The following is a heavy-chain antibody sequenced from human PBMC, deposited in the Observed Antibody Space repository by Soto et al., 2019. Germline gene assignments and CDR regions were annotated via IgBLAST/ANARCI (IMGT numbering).Heavy chain of an antibody. CDR1: GFTFSSYA. CDR2: ISYDGSKK. D-gene: IGHD6-19*01. CDR3: AKDSRGSAWHSAEYFQH. Sequence: GGSLRLSCTASGFTFSSYAMHWVRQAPGKGLEWVAVISYDGSKKYYGDSVRGRFTISRDNSNNTLSVQMNSLRPEDTAVYYRAKDSRGSAWHSAEYFQHWGQGTLVTVSS. J-gene: IGHJ1*01. V-gene: IGHV3-30*18.